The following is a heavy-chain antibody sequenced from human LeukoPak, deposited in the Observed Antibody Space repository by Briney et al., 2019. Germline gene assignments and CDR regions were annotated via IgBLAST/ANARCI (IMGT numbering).Heavy chain of an antibody. CDR3: ARAELIVVVPAASTWFDP. Sequence: SETLSLTCAVYGGSFSGYYWSWIRQPPGKGLEWIGEISHSGSTNYNPSLKSRVTISVDTSKNQFSLKLSSVTAADTAVYYCARAELIVVVPAASTWFDPWGQGTLVTVSS. CDR1: GGSFSGYY. J-gene: IGHJ5*02. V-gene: IGHV4-34*01. D-gene: IGHD2-2*01. CDR2: ISHSGST.